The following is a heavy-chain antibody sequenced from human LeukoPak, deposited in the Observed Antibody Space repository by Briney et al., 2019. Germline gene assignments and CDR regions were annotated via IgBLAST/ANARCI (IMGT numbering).Heavy chain of an antibody. CDR2: ISHDGRNK. V-gene: IGHV3-30*19. CDR1: GFTFSSYA. CDR3: ARGSHQDYFGSMTYLFDY. J-gene: IGHJ4*02. D-gene: IGHD3-10*01. Sequence: GGSLRLSCAASGFTFSSYAMHWVRQAPGKGLEWVTLISHDGRNKNYADSVKGRFTISRDNSKKTLYLEVNSLRPEDTAVYYCARGSHQDYFGSMTYLFDYWGQGILVTVSS.